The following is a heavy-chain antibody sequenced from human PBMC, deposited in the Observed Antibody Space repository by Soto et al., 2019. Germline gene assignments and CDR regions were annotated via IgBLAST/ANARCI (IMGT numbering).Heavy chain of an antibody. CDR1: GYTFTSYA. CDR3: AREGAKWLEAFDI. V-gene: IGHV1-3*01. CDR2: INAGNGNT. Sequence: ASVKVSCKASGYTFTSYAMHWVRQAPGQRLEWMGWINAGNGNTKYSQKFQGRVTITRDTSASTAYMELSSLRSEDTAVYYCAREGAKWLEAFDIWGQGTMVTGSS. D-gene: IGHD5-12*01. J-gene: IGHJ3*02.